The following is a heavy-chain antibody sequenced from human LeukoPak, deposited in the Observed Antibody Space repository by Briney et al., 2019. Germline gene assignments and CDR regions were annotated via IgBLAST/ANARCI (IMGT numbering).Heavy chain of an antibody. CDR3: AREDPKRSRGTMVRGVIIDY. J-gene: IGHJ4*02. CDR1: GFTFSSYG. CDR2: IWYDGSNK. V-gene: IGHV3-33*01. D-gene: IGHD3-10*01. Sequence: GRSLRLSCAASGFTFSSYGMHWVRQAPGKGLEWVAVIWYDGSNKYYADSVKGRFTISRDNSKNTLYLQMNSLRAEDTAVYYCAREDPKRSRGTMVRGVIIDYWGQGTLVTVSS.